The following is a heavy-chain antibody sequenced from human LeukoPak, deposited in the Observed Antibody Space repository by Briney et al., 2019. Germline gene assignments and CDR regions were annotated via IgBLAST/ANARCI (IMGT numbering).Heavy chain of an antibody. D-gene: IGHD4-17*01. CDR2: ISAYNGNT. CDR3: ARVTWYGDIDY. CDR1: GYTFSSYG. J-gene: IGHJ4*02. V-gene: IGHV1-18*01. Sequence: GASVKVSCKASGYTFSSYGISWVRQAPGQGLEWMGWISAYNGNTNYAQKLQGRVTMTTDTSTSIAYMELRSLRSDDTAVYYCARVTWYGDIDYWGQGTLVTVSS.